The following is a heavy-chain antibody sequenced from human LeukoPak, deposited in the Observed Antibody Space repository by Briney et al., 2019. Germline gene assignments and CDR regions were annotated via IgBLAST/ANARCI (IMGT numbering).Heavy chain of an antibody. Sequence: ASVKVSCKASGYTFTSYDINWVRQATGQGLEWMGWMNPNSGNTGYAQKFQGRVTMTRNTSISTAYMELSSLRSEDTAVYYCARERGPHSSSWYGVVGDIDAFDIWGQGTMVTVSS. CDR3: ARERGPHSSSWYGVVGDIDAFDI. CDR2: MNPNSGNT. V-gene: IGHV1-8*01. J-gene: IGHJ3*02. CDR1: GYTFTSYD. D-gene: IGHD6-13*01.